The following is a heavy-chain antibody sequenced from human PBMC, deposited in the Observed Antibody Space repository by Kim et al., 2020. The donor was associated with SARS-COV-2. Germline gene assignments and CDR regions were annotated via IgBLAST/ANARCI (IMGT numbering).Heavy chain of an antibody. CDR1: GYTFTSYA. Sequence: ASVKVSCKASGYTFTSYAMHWVRQAPGQRLEWMGWINAGNGNTKYSQKFQGRVTITRDTSASIAYMELSSLRSEDTAVYYCARAGWNWGVSLDYWGQGTLVTVSS. D-gene: IGHD7-27*01. CDR2: INAGNGNT. CDR3: ARAGWNWGVSLDY. J-gene: IGHJ4*02. V-gene: IGHV1-3*01.